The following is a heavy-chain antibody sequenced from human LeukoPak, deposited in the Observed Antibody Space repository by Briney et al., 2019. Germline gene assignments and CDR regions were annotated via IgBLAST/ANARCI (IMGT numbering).Heavy chain of an antibody. V-gene: IGHV3-48*01. CDR2: ISSSSSTI. CDR1: GFTFSSYT. J-gene: IGHJ4*02. D-gene: IGHD1-26*01. Sequence: GGSLRLSRAASGFTFSSYTMHWVRQAPGKGLEWVSYISSSSSTIYYADSVKGRFTISRDNAKNSLYLQMNSLRAEDTAVYYCAHSSGSLDYWGQGTLVTVSS. CDR3: AHSSGSLDY.